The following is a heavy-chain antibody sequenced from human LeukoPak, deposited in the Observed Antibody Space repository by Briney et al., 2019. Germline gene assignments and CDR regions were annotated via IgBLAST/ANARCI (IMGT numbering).Heavy chain of an antibody. D-gene: IGHD2-21*02. J-gene: IGHJ4*02. CDR2: IKQDGSER. Sequence: GGSLRLSCAASGFTLSSYWMSWVRQAPGKGLEWVANIKQDGSERYYVDSVKGRFTISRDNAKNSLYLQMNSLRAEDTAVYYCARRYCGGDCHSPYFGYWGQGTLVTVSS. CDR1: GFTLSSYW. CDR3: ARRYCGGDCHSPYFGY. V-gene: IGHV3-7*01.